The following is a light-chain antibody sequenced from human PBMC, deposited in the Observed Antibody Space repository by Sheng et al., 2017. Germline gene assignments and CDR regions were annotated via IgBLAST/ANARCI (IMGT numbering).Light chain of an antibody. V-gene: IGKV1D-12*01. CDR3: QQADSFPYT. Sequence: DIQMTQFPSSVSASVGDRVTITCRASQNIRRWLAWYQQKPGKAPKLLIYVASTLQSGVPTQGSAAVDLGQISLSISTACSLKILEPTFVQQADSFPYTFGPGDRSWTLN. J-gene: IGKJ2*01. CDR2: VAS. CDR1: QNIRRW.